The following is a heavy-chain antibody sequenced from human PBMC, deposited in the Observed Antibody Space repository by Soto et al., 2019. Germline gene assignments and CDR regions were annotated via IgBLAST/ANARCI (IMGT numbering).Heavy chain of an antibody. V-gene: IGHV1-8*01. CDR2: MNPNSANT. CDR1: GYTFTSYD. Sequence: QVQRVQSGAEVRKPGASVKVSCKASGYTFTSYDIVWVRQATGQGLEWMGWMNPNSANTGYAQKSQGRVTMTRDTPMSTAYMELNSLTSEDTAVYYCARAIRDELLSDYWGQGTLVTVSS. J-gene: IGHJ4*02. D-gene: IGHD1-7*01. CDR3: ARAIRDELLSDY.